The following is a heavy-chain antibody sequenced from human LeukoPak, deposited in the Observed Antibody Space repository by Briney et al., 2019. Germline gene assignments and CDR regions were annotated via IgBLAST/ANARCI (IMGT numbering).Heavy chain of an antibody. Sequence: SETLSLTCTVSGGSISSSGYYWGWIRQSPGKGLEWIGSIYYSGGTYSNPSLKSRVTISVDTSKDQFSLKLTSVTAADTAVYYCARHDYGDYGTFDIWGQGTMVTVSS. CDR1: GGSISSSGYY. V-gene: IGHV4-39*01. D-gene: IGHD4-17*01. CDR2: IYYSGGT. CDR3: ARHDYGDYGTFDI. J-gene: IGHJ3*02.